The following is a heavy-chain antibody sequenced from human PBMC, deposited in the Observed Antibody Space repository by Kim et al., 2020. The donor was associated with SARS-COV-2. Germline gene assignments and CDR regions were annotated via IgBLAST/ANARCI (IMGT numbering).Heavy chain of an antibody. D-gene: IGHD3-22*01. V-gene: IGHV4-31*03. Sequence: SETLSLTCTVSGGSISSGGYYWSWIRQHPGKGLEWIGYIYYSGSTYYNPSLKSRVTISVDTSKNQFSLKLSSVTAADTAVYYCARDDYDSSGYYSMDVWRRGTTVTVSS. CDR3: ARDDYDSSGYYSMDV. CDR1: GGSISSGGYY. J-gene: IGHJ6*02. CDR2: IYYSGST.